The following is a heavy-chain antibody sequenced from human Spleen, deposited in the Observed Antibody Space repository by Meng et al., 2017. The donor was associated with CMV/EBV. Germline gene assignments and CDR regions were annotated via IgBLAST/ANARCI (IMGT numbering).Heavy chain of an antibody. CDR1: GYTFTSYY. Sequence: QVQLVQSGAEVKKPGASVEGACKASGYTFTSYYMHWVRQAPGRGLEWMGLINPNGGTTTYAQKFQGRVTMTRDTSTSTVSMQLSSLRSEDTDVYYCAMDIVGATTRFDYWGQGTLVTVSS. D-gene: IGHD1-26*01. V-gene: IGHV1-46*01. CDR3: AMDIVGATTRFDY. J-gene: IGHJ4*02. CDR2: INPNGGTT.